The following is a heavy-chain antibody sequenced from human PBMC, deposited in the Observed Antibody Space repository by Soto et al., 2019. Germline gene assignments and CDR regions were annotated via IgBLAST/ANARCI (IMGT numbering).Heavy chain of an antibody. CDR3: ATGLYYGGSDY. J-gene: IGHJ4*02. V-gene: IGHV3-23*01. CDR1: GFAFSSYA. D-gene: IGHD4-17*01. CDR2: ISGGGGGT. Sequence: GGSLRLSCAVSGFAFSSYAMSWVRQAPGKGLEWVSAISGGGGGTYYADSVKGRFTISRDNSKNTLYLQMNSLRAEDAAIYYCATGLYYGGSDYWGQGALVTVSS.